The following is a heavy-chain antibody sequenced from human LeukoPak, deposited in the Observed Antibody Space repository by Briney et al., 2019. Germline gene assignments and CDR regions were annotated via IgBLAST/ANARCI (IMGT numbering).Heavy chain of an antibody. CDR1: GYTFTSYG. D-gene: IGHD4-17*01. J-gene: IGHJ6*02. CDR2: ISAYNGNT. Sequence: GASVKVSCKASGYTFTSYGISWVRQAPGQGLEWMGWISAYNGNTNYAQKLQGRVTMTTDTSTSTAYMELRSLRSDDTAVYYCARVVRKGDYVPPSYGMDVWGQGTTVTVSS. CDR3: ARVVRKGDYVPPSYGMDV. V-gene: IGHV1-18*01.